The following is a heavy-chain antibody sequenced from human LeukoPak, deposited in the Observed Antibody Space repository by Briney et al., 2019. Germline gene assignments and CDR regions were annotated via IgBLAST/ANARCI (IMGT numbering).Heavy chain of an antibody. CDR2: IYYSGST. CDR1: GGSISSYY. CDR3: ARVGELHWFDP. D-gene: IGHD1-26*01. Sequence: PSETLSLTCTVSGGSISSYYWSWIRQPPGKGLEWIGYIYYSGSTNYNPSLKSRVTISVDTSKNQFSLKLSSVTAADTAVYYCARVGELHWFDPWGQGTLVTVSS. V-gene: IGHV4-59*01. J-gene: IGHJ5*02.